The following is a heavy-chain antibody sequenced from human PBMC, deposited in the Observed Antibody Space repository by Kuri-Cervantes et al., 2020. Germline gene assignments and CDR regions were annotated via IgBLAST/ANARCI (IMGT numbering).Heavy chain of an antibody. D-gene: IGHD5-18*01. J-gene: IGHJ4*02. CDR2: ISYDGSSK. Sequence: GESLKISCAASGFTFSSYGMHWVRQAPGKGLEWVAVISYDGSSKYYAGSVKGRFTISRDNAKNSLYLQMNSLRAEDTAMYYCARLDTAMGGRAYWGQGTLVTVSS. CDR1: GFTFSSYG. V-gene: IGHV3-30*03. CDR3: ARLDTAMGGRAY.